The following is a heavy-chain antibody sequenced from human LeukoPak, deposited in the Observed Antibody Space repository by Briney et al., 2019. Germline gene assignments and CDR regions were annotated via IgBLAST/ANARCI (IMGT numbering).Heavy chain of an antibody. Sequence: SETLSLTCIVSGGSISSSSYYWGWIRQPPGKGLEWIGSIYYSGSTYYNPSLKSRVTISVDTSKNQFSLKLSSVTAADTAVYYCAREPSGSYDYWGQGTLVTVSS. CDR1: GGSISSSSYY. D-gene: IGHD1-26*01. CDR3: AREPSGSYDY. J-gene: IGHJ4*02. CDR2: IYYSGST. V-gene: IGHV4-39*01.